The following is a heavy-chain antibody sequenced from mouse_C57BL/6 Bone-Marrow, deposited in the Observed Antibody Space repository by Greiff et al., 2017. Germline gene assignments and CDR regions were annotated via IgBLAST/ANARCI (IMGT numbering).Heavy chain of an antibody. CDR2: IYPGGGYT. Sequence: VKLMESGAELVRPGTSVKMSCKASGYTFTNYWIGWAKQRPGHGLEWIGDIYPGGGYTNYNEKFKGKATLTADKSSSTAYMQFSSLTSEDSAIYYCALYDGYFSFDYWGQGTTLTVSS. CDR3: ALYDGYFSFDY. J-gene: IGHJ2*01. V-gene: IGHV1-63*01. D-gene: IGHD2-3*01. CDR1: GYTFTNYW.